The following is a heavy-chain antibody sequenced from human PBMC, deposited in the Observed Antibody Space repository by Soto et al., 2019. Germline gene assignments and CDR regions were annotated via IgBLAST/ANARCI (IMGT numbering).Heavy chain of an antibody. D-gene: IGHD5-12*01. CDR2: ISYDGSNK. J-gene: IGHJ6*02. CDR3: AKEVEMATPYYYYGMDV. V-gene: IGHV3-30*18. CDR1: GFTFSSYG. Sequence: PGGSLRLSCAASGFTFSSYGMHWVRQAPGKGLEWVAVISYDGSNKYYADSVKGRFTISRDNSKNTLYLQMNSLRAEDTAVYYCAKEVEMATPYYYYGMDVWGQGTTVTVSS.